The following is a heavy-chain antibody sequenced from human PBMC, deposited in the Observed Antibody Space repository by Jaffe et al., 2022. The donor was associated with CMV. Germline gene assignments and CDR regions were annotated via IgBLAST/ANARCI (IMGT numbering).Heavy chain of an antibody. CDR2: IYYSGST. CDR3: ARRGEADFWSGYQYYFDY. V-gene: IGHV4-39*01. CDR1: GGSISSSSYY. D-gene: IGHD3-3*01. Sequence: QLQLQESGPGLVKPSETLSLTCTVSGGSISSSSYYWGWIRQPPGKGLEWIGSIYYSGSTYYNPSLKSRVTISVDTSKNQFSLKLSSVTAADTAVYYCARRGEADFWSGYQYYFDYWGQGTLVTVSS. J-gene: IGHJ4*02.